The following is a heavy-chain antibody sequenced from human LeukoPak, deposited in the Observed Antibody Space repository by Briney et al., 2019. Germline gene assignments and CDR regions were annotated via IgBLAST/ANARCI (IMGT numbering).Heavy chain of an antibody. V-gene: IGHV3-21*01. CDR3: ARAGPERGAFDI. Sequence: GGSLRLSCAASGFTFSSYSMNWVRQAPGKGLEWVSSISSSSSYIYYSDSLKGRFTISRDNAKNSLYLQMNSLRAEDAAEYYWARAGPERGAFDIWGQGTMVTVSS. D-gene: IGHD3-10*01. J-gene: IGHJ3*02. CDR2: ISSSSSYI. CDR1: GFTFSSYS.